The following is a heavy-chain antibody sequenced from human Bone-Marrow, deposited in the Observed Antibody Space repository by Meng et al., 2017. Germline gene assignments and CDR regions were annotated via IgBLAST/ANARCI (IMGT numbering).Heavy chain of an antibody. CDR2: TSYDGSNT. D-gene: IGHD4-17*01. CDR1: GFTLSSYA. J-gene: IGHJ4*02. V-gene: IGHV3-30*04. CDR3: AKDAHRFAGDYGDYEG. Sequence: GESLKISCAASGFTLSSYAMHWVRQAPGKGLEWVAATSYDGSNTYYVDSVKGRFTITRDNSKNTLYLQMNSLRAEDTAVYYCAKDAHRFAGDYGDYEGWGQGTLVTVSS.